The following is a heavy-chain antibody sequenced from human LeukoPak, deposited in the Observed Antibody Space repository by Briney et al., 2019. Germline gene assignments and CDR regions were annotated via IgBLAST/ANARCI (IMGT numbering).Heavy chain of an antibody. J-gene: IGHJ5*02. V-gene: IGHV1-24*01. CDR3: ARERRTLEYYCSGGSCSGWFDP. CDR2: FDPEDGDA. CDR1: GYTLTELS. D-gene: IGHD2-15*01. Sequence: GASVKVSCKVSGYTLTELSIHWVRQAPGKGLEWVGGFDPEDGDAIYAQSFQGRVTMTEDTSTDTPYMELRSLRSEDTAVYYCARERRTLEYYCSGGSCSGWFDPWGQGTLVTVSS.